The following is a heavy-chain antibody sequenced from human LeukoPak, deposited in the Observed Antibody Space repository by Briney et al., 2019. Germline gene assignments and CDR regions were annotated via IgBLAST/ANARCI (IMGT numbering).Heavy chain of an antibody. D-gene: IGHD2-8*01. Sequence: GGSLRLSCEVSGFTFSTYSMNWVRQAPGKGLEWVSSISSSSSYIYYADSVKGRFTISRDNAKNSLYLQMNSLRAEDTSMYYCARLLAYGGGGEAFDYWGQGALVTVSS. CDR2: ISSSSSYI. CDR1: GFTFSTYS. CDR3: ARLLAYGGGGEAFDY. V-gene: IGHV3-21*01. J-gene: IGHJ4*02.